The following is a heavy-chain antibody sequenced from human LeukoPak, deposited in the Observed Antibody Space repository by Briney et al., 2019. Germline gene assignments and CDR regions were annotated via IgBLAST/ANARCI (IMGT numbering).Heavy chain of an antibody. Sequence: SETLSLTCAVYGGSFSGYYWSWIRQPPGKGLEWIGEINHSGSTNYNPSLKSRVTISVDTSKNQFSLKLSSVTAADTAVYYCARGQEGYSYGYDFDYWGQGTVVTVSS. J-gene: IGHJ4*02. CDR3: ARGQEGYSYGYDFDY. V-gene: IGHV4-34*01. CDR2: INHSGST. D-gene: IGHD5-18*01. CDR1: GGSFSGYY.